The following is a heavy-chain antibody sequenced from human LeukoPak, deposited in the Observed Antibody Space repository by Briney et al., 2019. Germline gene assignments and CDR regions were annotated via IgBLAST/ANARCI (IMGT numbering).Heavy chain of an antibody. CDR3: VRGDYGDYTLFDY. D-gene: IGHD4-17*01. J-gene: IGHJ4*02. CDR2: ISSNGGGT. CDR1: GFIFSTHT. V-gene: IGHV3-64*04. Sequence: GGSLTLSCSPSGFIFSTHTMHWVRQAPGKGLDYVSAISSNGGGTYYADSVKGRFTISRDNSKNTLYLQMNSLRAEDTAVYYCVRGDYGDYTLFDYWGQGTLVTVSS.